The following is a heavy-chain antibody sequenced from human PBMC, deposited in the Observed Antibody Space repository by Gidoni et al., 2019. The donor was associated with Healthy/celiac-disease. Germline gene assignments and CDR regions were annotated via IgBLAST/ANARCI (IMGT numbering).Heavy chain of an antibody. J-gene: IGHJ6*02. CDR1: GFTFSSYA. CDR2: ISGSGGST. Sequence: EVQLLESGGGLVQPGVSLRLSCAASGFTFSSYAMSWVRQAPGKGLAWVSAISGSGGSTYYADSVKGRFTISRDNSKNTLYLQMNSLRAEDTAVYYCAKVINYYYYYGMDVWGQGTTVTVSS. CDR3: AKVINYYYYYGMDV. V-gene: IGHV3-23*01.